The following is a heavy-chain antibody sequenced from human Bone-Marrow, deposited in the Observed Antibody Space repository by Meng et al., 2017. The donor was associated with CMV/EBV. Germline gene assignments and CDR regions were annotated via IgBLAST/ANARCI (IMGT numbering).Heavy chain of an antibody. CDR2: IYYSGST. D-gene: IGHD6-19*01. V-gene: IGHV4-39*02. J-gene: IGHJ5*02. Sequence: GSLRLSCTVSGGSISSSSYYWGWIRQPPGKGLEWIGSIYYSGSTYYNPSLKSRVTISVDTSKNQFSLKLSSVTAADTAVYYCAKESSGWGYNWFDPWGQGTLVTVSS. CDR1: GGSISSSSYY. CDR3: AKESSGWGYNWFDP.